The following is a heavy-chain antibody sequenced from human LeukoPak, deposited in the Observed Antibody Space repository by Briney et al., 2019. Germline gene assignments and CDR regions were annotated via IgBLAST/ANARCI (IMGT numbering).Heavy chain of an antibody. Sequence: SETLSLTCAVSGGFFSGYYWGWIRQPPGKGLEWVGTIYYTGSTSYNPSLKSRVTISVDTSKRQCSLKLSSVTAADTAVYYCARRRGWYPVDYWGQGTLVTVSS. D-gene: IGHD6-19*01. CDR1: GGFFSGYY. CDR3: ARRRGWYPVDY. J-gene: IGHJ4*02. CDR2: IYYTGST. V-gene: IGHV4-39*01.